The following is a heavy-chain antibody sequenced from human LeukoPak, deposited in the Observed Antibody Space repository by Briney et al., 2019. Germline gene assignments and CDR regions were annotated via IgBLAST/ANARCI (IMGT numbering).Heavy chain of an antibody. CDR1: GFTFSSYA. D-gene: IGHD2-15*01. J-gene: IGHJ4*02. CDR3: ARGRIALL. V-gene: IGHV3-23*01. Sequence: GGSLRLSCAASGFTFSSYAMHWVRQAPGKGLEWVSAISGSGDSTYYADSVKGRFTISRDNAKNSMSLQMNSLRAEDTAVYYCARGRIALLWGQGTLVTVSS. CDR2: ISGSGDST.